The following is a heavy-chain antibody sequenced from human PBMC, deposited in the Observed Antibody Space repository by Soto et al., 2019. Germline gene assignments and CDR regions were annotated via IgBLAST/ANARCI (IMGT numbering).Heavy chain of an antibody. Sequence: QMQLVQSGPEVKEPGTSVKVSCKASGFIFAGSAMQWVRQARGQRLEWIGWIVVGGSNTNSAQKFQERITISRDMSTNTAYMELSSLRSEDTAVYYCAAAGEYSANENAFDIWGQGTMVTVSS. V-gene: IGHV1-58*02. CDR3: AAAGEYSANENAFDI. J-gene: IGHJ3*02. CDR2: IVVGGSNT. CDR1: GFIFAGSA. D-gene: IGHD5-12*01.